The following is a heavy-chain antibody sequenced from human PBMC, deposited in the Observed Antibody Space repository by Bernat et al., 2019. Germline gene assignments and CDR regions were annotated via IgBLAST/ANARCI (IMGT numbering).Heavy chain of an antibody. Sequence: QVQLMESGGGVVQPGRSLRLSCEASKFTFSGYGMHWVRQAPGKGLEWVAVIWHDGSNENYADSVKGRFTISRDNSKNTLYLQMNSLRAEDTAVYYCASDTILNFDYWGQGTLVSVSS. CDR3: ASDTILNFDY. V-gene: IGHV3-33*01. CDR2: IWHDGSNE. CDR1: KFTFSGYG. J-gene: IGHJ4*02.